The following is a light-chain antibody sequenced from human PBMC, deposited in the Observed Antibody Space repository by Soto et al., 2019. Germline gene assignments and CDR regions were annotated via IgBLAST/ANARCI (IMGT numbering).Light chain of an antibody. CDR1: NIGSKS. CDR3: QVWDSSRHVV. V-gene: IGLV3-21*04. J-gene: IGLJ2*01. CDR2: YDS. Sequence: SYELTQPPSVSVAPGKTARITCGGNNIGSKSVHWYQQKRGQAPVLVIYYDSDRPSGIPERFSGSNSGNTATLTISRVEAGDEADYYCQVWDSSRHVVFGGGTKLTVL.